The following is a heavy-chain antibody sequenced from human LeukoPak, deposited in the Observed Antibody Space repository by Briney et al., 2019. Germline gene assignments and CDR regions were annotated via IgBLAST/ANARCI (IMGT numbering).Heavy chain of an antibody. V-gene: IGHV3-74*01. CDR3: ASPALGYCSSTSCSRQIYYYYGMDV. CDR1: GFTFSSYW. D-gene: IGHD2-2*01. J-gene: IGHJ6*02. CDR2: INSDGSST. Sequence: GGSLRLSCAASGFTFSSYWMHWVRQAPGKGLVWVSRINSDGSSTSYADSVKGRFTISRDNAKNTLYLQMNSLRAEDTAVYYCASPALGYCSSTSCSRQIYYYYGMDVWGQGTTVTVSS.